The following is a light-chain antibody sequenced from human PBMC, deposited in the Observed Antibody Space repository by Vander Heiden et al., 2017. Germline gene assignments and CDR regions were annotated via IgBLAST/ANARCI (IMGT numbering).Light chain of an antibody. CDR3: QQCDSTPYT. V-gene: IGKV1-39*01. J-gene: IGKJ2*01. Sequence: DIQMTHSPSSLSASVGDRVTITCRASQSISSYLNWYQQKPGKAPKPLIFAASSLQSGVPSRFSGSGSGTDFTLTISRLQPEDFATYYCQQCDSTPYTFGQGTKLEIK. CDR2: AAS. CDR1: QSISSY.